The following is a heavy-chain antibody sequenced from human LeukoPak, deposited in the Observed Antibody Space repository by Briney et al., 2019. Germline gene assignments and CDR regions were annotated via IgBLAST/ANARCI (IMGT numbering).Heavy chain of an antibody. Sequence: ASVKVSCKASGYTFTNYNMHWVRQAPGQGLEWMGRINPSGGSTTYAQKFQGRVTMTRDTSTSTVYMELSSLRSEDTAVYYCARDIVGLGTDYDSSGYYGDYWGQGTLVTVSS. CDR1: GYTFTNYN. D-gene: IGHD3-22*01. V-gene: IGHV1-46*01. CDR2: INPSGGST. CDR3: ARDIVGLGTDYDSSGYYGDY. J-gene: IGHJ4*02.